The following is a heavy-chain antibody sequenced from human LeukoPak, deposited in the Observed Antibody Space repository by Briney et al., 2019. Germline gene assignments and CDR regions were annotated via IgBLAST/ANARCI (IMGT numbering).Heavy chain of an antibody. CDR1: GGSFSGYY. D-gene: IGHD1-7*01. J-gene: IGHJ4*02. CDR2: INHSGST. Sequence: SETLSLTCAVYGGSFSGYYWSWIRQPPGKGLEWIGEINHSGSTNYNPSLKSRVTISVDTSKNQFSLKLSSVTAADTAVYYCARGHITGTIGYWGQGTLVTVS. V-gene: IGHV4-34*01. CDR3: ARGHITGTIGY.